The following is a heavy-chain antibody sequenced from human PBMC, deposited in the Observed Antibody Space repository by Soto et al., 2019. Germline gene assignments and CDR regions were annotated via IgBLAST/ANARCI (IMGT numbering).Heavy chain of an antibody. CDR3: AREETAWPLAYGLDV. Sequence: GGSLRLSCAASGSTFSGYSMNWVRQAPGKGLEWVASISTRSDIYYADSVKGRFTISRDNAKNSVSLQMNSLRAEDTAVYYCAREETAWPLAYGLDVWGQGTTVTVSS. V-gene: IGHV3-21*01. CDR2: ISTRSDI. J-gene: IGHJ6*02. CDR1: GSTFSGYS. D-gene: IGHD2-21*02.